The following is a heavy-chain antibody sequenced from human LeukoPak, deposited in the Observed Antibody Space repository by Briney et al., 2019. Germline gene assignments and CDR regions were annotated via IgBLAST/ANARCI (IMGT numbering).Heavy chain of an antibody. CDR1: GFTFSSYA. CDR2: ISGSGGST. J-gene: IGHJ4*02. Sequence: PGGSLRLSCAASGFTFSSYAMSWVRQAPGKGLEWVTAISGSGGSTYYADSVKGRFTISRDNSKNTLYLQMNSLRAEDTAVYYCAKDKDPIMVRGAYEGGQGTLVTVSS. D-gene: IGHD3-10*01. CDR3: AKDKDPIMVRGAYE. V-gene: IGHV3-23*01.